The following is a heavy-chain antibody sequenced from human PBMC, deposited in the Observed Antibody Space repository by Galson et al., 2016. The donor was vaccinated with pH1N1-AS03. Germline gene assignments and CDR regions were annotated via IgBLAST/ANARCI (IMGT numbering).Heavy chain of an antibody. CDR2: VYYTGST. D-gene: IGHD1-26*01. J-gene: IGHJ4*02. CDR3: ARGREQLMYYFDY. CDR1: GASISSGGLS. Sequence: LSLTCAVSGASISSGGLSWSWVRQPPGKGLEWIGYVYYTGSTYSKPSLKSRIFISADTSKNQFSLSLGSVTAADTAVYYCARGREQLMYYFDYWGQGILVTVSS. V-gene: IGHV4-30-4*07.